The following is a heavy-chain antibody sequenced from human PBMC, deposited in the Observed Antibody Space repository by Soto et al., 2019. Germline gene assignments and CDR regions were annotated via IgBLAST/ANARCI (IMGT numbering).Heavy chain of an antibody. D-gene: IGHD1-26*01. Sequence: GGSLRLSCAASGFTFSSYSMNWVRQAPGKGLEWVSSISSSSSYIYYADSVKGRFTISRDNAKNSLYLQMNSLRAEDTAVYYCARYDGWELLGDALYFDYWGQGTLVTVSS. J-gene: IGHJ4*02. CDR1: GFTFSSYS. CDR3: ARYDGWELLGDALYFDY. CDR2: ISSSSSYI. V-gene: IGHV3-21*01.